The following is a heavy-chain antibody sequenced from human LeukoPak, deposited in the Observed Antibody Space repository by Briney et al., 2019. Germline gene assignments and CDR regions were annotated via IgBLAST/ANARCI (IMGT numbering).Heavy chain of an antibody. CDR3: ARGYTSSSEPFDY. J-gene: IGHJ4*02. Sequence: SETLSLTCAVSGGSISSSHWWSWVRQPPTKGLEWIGEVYHSGTTNYNPSLKSRVTISVDKSKNHFSLKLTSVTAADTAVYYCARGYTSSSEPFDYWGQGTLVTVSS. CDR1: GGSISSSHW. CDR2: VYHSGTT. D-gene: IGHD6-6*01. V-gene: IGHV4-4*02.